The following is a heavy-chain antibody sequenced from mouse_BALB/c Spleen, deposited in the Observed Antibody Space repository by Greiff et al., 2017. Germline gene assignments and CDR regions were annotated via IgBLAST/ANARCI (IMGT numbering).Heavy chain of an antibody. CDR1: GYSITSDYA. CDR2: ISYSGST. J-gene: IGHJ4*01. CDR3: ARFDGYYVGYAMDY. Sequence: EVKLMESGPGLVKPSQSLSLTCTVTGYSITSDYAWNWIRQFPGNKLEWMGYISYSGSTSYNPSLKSRISITRDTSKNQFFLQLNSVTTEDTATYYCARFDGYYVGYAMDYWGQGTSVTVSS. D-gene: IGHD2-3*01. V-gene: IGHV3-2*02.